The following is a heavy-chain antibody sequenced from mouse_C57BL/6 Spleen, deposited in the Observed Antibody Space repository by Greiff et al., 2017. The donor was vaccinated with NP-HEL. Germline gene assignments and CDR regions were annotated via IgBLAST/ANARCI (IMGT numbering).Heavy chain of an antibody. CDR3: AGWLLRAMDY. Sequence: VKLQQPGAELVKPGASVKLSCKASGYTFTSYWMHWVKQRPGQGLEWIGMIHPNSGSTNYNEKFKSKATLTVDKSPSTAYMQLSSLTSEDSAVYYCAGWLLRAMDYWGQGTSVTVSS. D-gene: IGHD2-3*01. CDR2: IHPNSGST. J-gene: IGHJ4*01. V-gene: IGHV1-64*01. CDR1: GYTFTSYW.